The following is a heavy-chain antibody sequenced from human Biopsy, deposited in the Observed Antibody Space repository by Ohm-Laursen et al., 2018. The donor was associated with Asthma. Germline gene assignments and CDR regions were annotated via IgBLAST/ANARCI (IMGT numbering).Heavy chain of an antibody. V-gene: IGHV3-7*01. CDR1: GFTFSSYG. J-gene: IGHJ6*02. Sequence: SLRLSCAASGFTFSSYGMHWVRQAPGKGLEWVANIKKDGSEKYYVDSVKDRFTISRDNAKNSLYLHMNSLRAEDTAVYYCARGGYCTSPTCPWGRYATDVWGQGTTVTVSS. CDR3: ARGGYCTSPTCPWGRYATDV. D-gene: IGHD2-2*01. CDR2: IKKDGSEK.